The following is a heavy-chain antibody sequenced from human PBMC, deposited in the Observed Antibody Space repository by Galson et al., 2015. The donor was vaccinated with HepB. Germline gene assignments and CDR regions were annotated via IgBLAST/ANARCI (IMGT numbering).Heavy chain of an antibody. Sequence: SLRLSCAASGFTFSNAWMSWVRQAPGKGLEWVGRIKSKTDGGTTDYAAPVKGRFTISRDDSKNTLYLQMNSLKTEDTAVYYCTTKKWELGGDYWGQGTLVTVSS. D-gene: IGHD1-26*01. J-gene: IGHJ4*02. CDR1: GFTFSNAW. CDR2: IKSKTDGGTT. V-gene: IGHV3-15*01. CDR3: TTKKWELGGDY.